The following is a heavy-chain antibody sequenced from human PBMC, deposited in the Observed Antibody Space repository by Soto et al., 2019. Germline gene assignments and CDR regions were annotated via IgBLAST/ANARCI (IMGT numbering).Heavy chain of an antibody. V-gene: IGHV6-1*01. CDR1: GDSVSSNTAA. CDR3: ARGVAGSGFDL. Sequence: SQTLSLTCAISGDSVSSNTAAWNWIRSSPSRGLEWLGRTYYRSNWRHDYAVSVKSRITVNPDTSKNHFSLQLNSVTPDDAAVYYCARGVAGSGFDLWGQGTLVTVSS. D-gene: IGHD6-19*01. J-gene: IGHJ4*02. CDR2: TYYRSNWRH.